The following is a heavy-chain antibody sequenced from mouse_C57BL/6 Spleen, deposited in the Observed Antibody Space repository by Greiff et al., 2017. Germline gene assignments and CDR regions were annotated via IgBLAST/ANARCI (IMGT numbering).Heavy chain of an antibody. CDR3: ARSPITTVVATKAMDD. J-gene: IGHJ4*01. CDR2: IYPGDGAT. D-gene: IGHD1-1*01. CDR1: GYAFSSYW. Sequence: QVQLQQSGAELVKPGASVKISCKASGYAFSSYWMNWVKQRPGKGLEWIGQIYPGDGATNYNGKFKGKATLTADKSSSTAYMQLSSLTSEDSAVYFCARSPITTVVATKAMDDWGKGTSVTVSS. V-gene: IGHV1-80*01.